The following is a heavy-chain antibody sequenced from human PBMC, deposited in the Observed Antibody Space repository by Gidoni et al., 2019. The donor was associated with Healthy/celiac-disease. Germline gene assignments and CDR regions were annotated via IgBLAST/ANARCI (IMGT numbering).Heavy chain of an antibody. CDR2: IYYSGST. V-gene: IGHV4-61*07. D-gene: IGHD3-22*01. J-gene: IGHJ4*02. CDR3: ARHDSSCYYYY. Sequence: QLPDGKGLEWIGYIYYSGSTNYNPSLKSRVTISVDTSKNQFSLKLSSVTAADTAVYYCARHDSSCYYYYWGQGTLVTVSS.